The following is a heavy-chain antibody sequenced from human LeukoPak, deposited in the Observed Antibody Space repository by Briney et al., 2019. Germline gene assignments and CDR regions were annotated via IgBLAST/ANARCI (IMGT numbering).Heavy chain of an antibody. J-gene: IGHJ4*02. Sequence: SETLSLTCIVSGGSISSADYHWSWIRQPPGKGLEWIGYIYYSGSTYYNPSLKSRVTISVDTSKNQFSLEVSSVTAADTAVYYCARVEAATTNPRFGYWGQGTLVTVSS. D-gene: IGHD5-24*01. CDR3: ARVEAATTNPRFGY. V-gene: IGHV4-30-4*01. CDR1: GGSISSADYH. CDR2: IYYSGST.